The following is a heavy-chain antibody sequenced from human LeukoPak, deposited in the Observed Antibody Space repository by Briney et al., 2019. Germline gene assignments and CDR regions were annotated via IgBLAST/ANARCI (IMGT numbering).Heavy chain of an antibody. CDR1: GFTVSSNY. D-gene: IGHD4-17*01. V-gene: IGHV3-23*01. J-gene: IGHJ4*02. CDR3: AKGGPPYGDYVYFDY. Sequence: PGGSLRLSCAASGFTVSSNYMTWDRQAPGKGLEWVSGISGSGGSTYYADSVKGRFTISRDNSKSTLYLQMNSLRAEDTALYYCAKGGPPYGDYVYFDYWGQGTLVTVSS. CDR2: ISGSGGST.